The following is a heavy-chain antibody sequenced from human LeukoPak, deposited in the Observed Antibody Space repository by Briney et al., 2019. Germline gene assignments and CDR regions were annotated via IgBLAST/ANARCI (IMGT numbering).Heavy chain of an antibody. CDR2: INPNSGGT. CDR1: GCTFTGYY. V-gene: IGHV1-2*02. Sequence: EASVKVSCQASGCTFTGYYMHWVPQAPGQGLEWMGWINPNSGGTNYAQKFQGRVTMTRDTSISTAYMELSRLRSDDTAVYYCARERVVTAMDVPYGIDVWGQGTTVTVSS. D-gene: IGHD2-21*02. J-gene: IGHJ6*02. CDR3: ARERVVTAMDVPYGIDV.